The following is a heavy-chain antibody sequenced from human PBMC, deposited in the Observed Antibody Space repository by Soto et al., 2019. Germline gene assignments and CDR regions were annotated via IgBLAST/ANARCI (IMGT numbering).Heavy chain of an antibody. D-gene: IGHD6-13*01. V-gene: IGHV3-23*01. CDR1: GFTFSSYA. CDR2: ISGSGAST. Sequence: EVQLLESGGGLVQPGGSLRLSCAASGFTFSSYAMNWVRQAPGKGLEWVSVISGSGASTYYADSVKARFTISRDNSKNTLYLQMNSLRAEDTAVYYCARRSSSWYFDYWGQGTLVTVSS. CDR3: ARRSSSWYFDY. J-gene: IGHJ4*02.